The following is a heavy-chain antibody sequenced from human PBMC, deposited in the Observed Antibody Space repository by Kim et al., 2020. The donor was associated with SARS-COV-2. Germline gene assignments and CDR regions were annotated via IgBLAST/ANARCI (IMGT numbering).Heavy chain of an antibody. Sequence: SETLSLTCAVYGGSFSGYYWSWIRQPPGKGLEWIGEINHSGSTNYNPSLKSRVTISVDTSKNQFSLKLSSVTAADTAVYYCARVRVPAAIDYYYYYMDVWGKGTTVTVS. CDR2: INHSGST. D-gene: IGHD2-2*01. J-gene: IGHJ6*03. V-gene: IGHV4-34*01. CDR1: GGSFSGYY. CDR3: ARVRVPAAIDYYYYYMDV.